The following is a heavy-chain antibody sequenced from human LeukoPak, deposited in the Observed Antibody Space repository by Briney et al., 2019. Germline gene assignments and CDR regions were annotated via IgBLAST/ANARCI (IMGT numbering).Heavy chain of an antibody. CDR3: ARVPRDYYDY. J-gene: IGHJ4*02. Sequence: ASVKVSCKTSGYTFITLGISWVRLAPGQGLEWIGSISTYTGNTNYAQKFQDRVTMTIDMSTTTAYMELRALRSDDTAMYYCARVPRDYYDYWGQGTLVTVSS. V-gene: IGHV1-18*01. CDR2: ISTYTGNT. CDR1: GYTFITLG.